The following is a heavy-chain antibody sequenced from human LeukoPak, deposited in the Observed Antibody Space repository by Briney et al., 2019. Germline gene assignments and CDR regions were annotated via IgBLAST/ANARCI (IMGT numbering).Heavy chain of an antibody. CDR2: IKGDGSET. CDR3: AREAYCGGPSCFAVNYMDV. D-gene: IGHD2-21*01. CDR1: GSGFTFSEFW. J-gene: IGHJ6*03. V-gene: IGHV3-7*01. Sequence: GGSLRLSCVASGSGFTFSEFWMGWVRQAPGERLEWVANIKGDGSETYYVDSVKGRFTISRDNVKNSVYLQMNSLRADNTSLYRCAREAYCGGPSCFAVNYMDVWGKGTTVTVSS.